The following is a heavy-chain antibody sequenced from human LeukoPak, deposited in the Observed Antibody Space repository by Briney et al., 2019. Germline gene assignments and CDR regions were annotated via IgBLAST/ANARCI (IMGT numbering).Heavy chain of an antibody. CDR2: ISSSSSYI. CDR3: ARLTTTFSRAFDI. J-gene: IGHJ3*02. Sequence: TGGSLRLSCAASGFTFSSYSMNWVRQAPGKGLEWVSSISSSSSYIYYADSVKGRFTISRDNAKNSLYLQMNSLRAEDTAVYYCARLTTTFSRAFDIWGQGTMVTVSS. D-gene: IGHD4-17*01. V-gene: IGHV3-21*01. CDR1: GFTFSSYS.